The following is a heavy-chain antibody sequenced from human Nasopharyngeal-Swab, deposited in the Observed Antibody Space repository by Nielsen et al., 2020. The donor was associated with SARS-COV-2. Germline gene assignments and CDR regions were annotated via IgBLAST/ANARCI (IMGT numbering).Heavy chain of an antibody. CDR2: ISWNSGSI. Sequence: SCAASGFTFDDYAMHWVRQAPGKGLEWVSGISWNSGSIGYADSVKGRFTISRDNAKNSLYLQMNSLRAEDTALYYCAKDLEEYYGSGSYYTWGKGTTVTVSS. V-gene: IGHV3-9*01. J-gene: IGHJ6*04. D-gene: IGHD3-10*01. CDR1: GFTFDDYA. CDR3: AKDLEEYYGSGSYYT.